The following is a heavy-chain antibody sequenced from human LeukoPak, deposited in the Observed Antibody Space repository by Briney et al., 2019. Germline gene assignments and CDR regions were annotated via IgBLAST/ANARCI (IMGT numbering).Heavy chain of an antibody. CDR1: GYTFTDYY. CDR3: ARAYEYGWFDH. D-gene: IGHD3-16*01. CDR2: INPKNGGT. J-gene: IGHJ5*02. V-gene: IGHV1-2*02. Sequence: ASVKVSCKASGYTFTDYYLHWVRQAPGQGLEWMGWINPKNGGTTYAQKFQGRVTMTWDTSISKAYMALSRLTSDDTALYYCARAYEYGWFDHWGQGTLVTVSS.